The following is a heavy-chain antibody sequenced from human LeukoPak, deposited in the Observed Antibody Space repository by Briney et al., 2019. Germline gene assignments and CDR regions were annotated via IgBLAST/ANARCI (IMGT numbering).Heavy chain of an antibody. D-gene: IGHD3-3*01. CDR3: ATTNSYRPYDFYAFDI. V-gene: IGHV3-23*01. J-gene: IGHJ3*02. Sequence: GGSLRLSCAASGFTFSSYAMSWVRQAPGKGLEWVSAISGSGGSTYYADSVKGRFTISRDNSKNTLYLQMNSLRAEDTAVYYCATTNSYRPYDFYAFDIWGQGTMVTVSS. CDR1: GFTFSSYA. CDR2: ISGSGGST.